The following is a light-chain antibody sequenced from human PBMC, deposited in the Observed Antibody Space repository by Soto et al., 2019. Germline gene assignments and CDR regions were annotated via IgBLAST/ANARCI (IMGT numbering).Light chain of an antibody. CDR2: AAS. J-gene: IGKJ2*01. V-gene: IGKV3-15*01. Sequence: EIVMTQSPATLSVSPGERATLSCRASQSVSSNLAWYQQKPGPGPRLLIYAASTRATGIPARFSGSGSGTEFTLTVSSLQSEDFPLYHCQQYNNCPYTFGQGPKLEMK. CDR3: QQYNNCPYT. CDR1: QSVSSN.